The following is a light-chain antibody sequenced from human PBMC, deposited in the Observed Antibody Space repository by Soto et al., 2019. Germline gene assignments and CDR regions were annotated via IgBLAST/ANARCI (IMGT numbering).Light chain of an antibody. V-gene: IGLV2-14*03. CDR3: SSYRTSNTRQIV. J-gene: IGLJ1*01. CDR2: DVS. CDR1: SSDVGGYNY. Sequence: QSALTQPASVSGSPGQSITISCTGTSSDVGGYNYVSWYQHHPGKAPKLMIYDVSNRPSGVSNRFSGSKSGNTASLSISVLQPEDEADYYCSSYRTSNTRQIVCGTGTKVTVL.